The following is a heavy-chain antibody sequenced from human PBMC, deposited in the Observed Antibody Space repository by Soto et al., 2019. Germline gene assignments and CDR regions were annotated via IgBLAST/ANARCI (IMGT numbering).Heavy chain of an antibody. V-gene: IGHV3-74*01. CDR1: GFTFSSYW. CDR3: VRGDKGGFDL. J-gene: IGHJ3*01. CDR2: IHSDGSTT. D-gene: IGHD2-21*02. Sequence: PGGSLRLSCAASGFTFSSYWMHWVRQAPGQGLVWVSRIHSDGSTTTYADSVKGRFTISRDNAKNTLYLQMNSLRAEDTAVYYCVRGDKGGFDLWGQGTTVTVSS.